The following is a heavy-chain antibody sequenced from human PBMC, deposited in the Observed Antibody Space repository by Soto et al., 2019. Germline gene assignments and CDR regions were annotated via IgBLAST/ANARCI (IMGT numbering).Heavy chain of an antibody. Sequence: ASVKVSCKASGGTFSSYAISWVRQAPGQGLEWMGGIIPIFGTANYAQKFQGRVTIAADESTSTAYMELSSLRSEDTAVYYCARVRTTYSGSYWYSFDYWGQGTRVTVSS. V-gene: IGHV1-69*13. D-gene: IGHD1-26*01. J-gene: IGHJ4*02. CDR3: ARVRTTYSGSYWYSFDY. CDR2: IIPIFGTA. CDR1: GGTFSSYA.